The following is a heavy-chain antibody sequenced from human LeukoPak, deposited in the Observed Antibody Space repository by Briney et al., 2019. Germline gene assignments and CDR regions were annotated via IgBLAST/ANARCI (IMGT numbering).Heavy chain of an antibody. CDR2: ISSDGGNK. Sequence: PGRSLRVSCAASGFTLSTYGMHSVRQAPGKGLEWVAVISSDGGNKFYADSVKGRFTISRDGSKNTLYLQMNSLRPDDTAVYFCAKPQVTANWYYFHYWGQGTLVTVSS. D-gene: IGHD2-21*02. CDR3: AKPQVTANWYYFHY. V-gene: IGHV3-30*18. CDR1: GFTLSTYG. J-gene: IGHJ4*02.